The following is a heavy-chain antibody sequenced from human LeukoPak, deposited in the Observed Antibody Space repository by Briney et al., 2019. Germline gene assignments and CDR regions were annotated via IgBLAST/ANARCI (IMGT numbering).Heavy chain of an antibody. V-gene: IGHV3-30*18. CDR1: GFTFSDYY. J-gene: IGHJ4*02. CDR2: ISYDGSDK. D-gene: IGHD5-18*01. Sequence: GGSLRLSCAASGFTFSDYYMSWIRQAPGKGLEWVAVISYDGSDKYYADSVKGRFTISRDNSKNTLYLQMDSLRAEDTAVYYCAKDWTWTQLSHYFDSWGQGTLVTVSS. CDR3: AKDWTWTQLSHYFDS.